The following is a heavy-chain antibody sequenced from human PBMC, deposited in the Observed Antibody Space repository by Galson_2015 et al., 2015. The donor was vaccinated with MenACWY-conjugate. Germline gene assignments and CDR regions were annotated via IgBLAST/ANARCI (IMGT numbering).Heavy chain of an antibody. Sequence: SLRLSCAASGFTFSSYAMSWVRQAPGKGLEWVSAISGSGGSTYYADSVKGRFTISRDNSKNTLYLQMNSLRAEDTAVYYCAKAVNDSDVGYYSYDMDVWGQGATVTVSS. CDR2: ISGSGGST. J-gene: IGHJ6*02. CDR3: AKAVNDSDVGYYSYDMDV. D-gene: IGHD1-1*01. V-gene: IGHV3-23*01. CDR1: GFTFSSYA.